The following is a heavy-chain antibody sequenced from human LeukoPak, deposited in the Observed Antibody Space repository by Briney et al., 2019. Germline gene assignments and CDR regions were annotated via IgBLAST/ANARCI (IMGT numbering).Heavy chain of an antibody. V-gene: IGHV3-30*02. J-gene: IGHJ4*02. D-gene: IGHD3-22*01. CDR3: AREEGIDGSGYYYVLGQ. CDR2: IRYDGSNK. Sequence: GGSLRLSCAASGFTFSSYGMHWVRQAPGKGLEWVAFIRYDGSNKYYADSVKGRFTISRDNAKNSVYLQMNSLRGEDTAVYYCAREEGIDGSGYYYVLGQWGQGTLVTVSS. CDR1: GFTFSSYG.